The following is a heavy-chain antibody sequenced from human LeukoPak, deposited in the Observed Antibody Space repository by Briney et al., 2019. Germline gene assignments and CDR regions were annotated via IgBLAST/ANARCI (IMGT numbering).Heavy chain of an antibody. V-gene: IGHV4-61*02. D-gene: IGHD6-6*01. CDR1: GGSISSGRYY. CDR2: IYTSGNT. Sequence: SQTLSLTCTVSGGSISSGRYYWSWIRQPAGKGLEWIGRIYTSGNTNYNPSLKSRVTISVDTSENQFSLKLSSVTAADTAVYYCARETLAGRPSLSEYYFDYWGQGTLVTVSS. J-gene: IGHJ4*02. CDR3: ARETLAGRPSLSEYYFDY.